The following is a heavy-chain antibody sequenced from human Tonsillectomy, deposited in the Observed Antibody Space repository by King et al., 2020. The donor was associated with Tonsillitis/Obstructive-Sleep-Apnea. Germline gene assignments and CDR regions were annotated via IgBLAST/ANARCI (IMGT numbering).Heavy chain of an antibody. J-gene: IGHJ4*02. CDR1: GYSFTSYW. CDR3: ARSRLVGATITRGGLNY. CDR2: IDPSDSYT. V-gene: IGHV5-10-1*03. Sequence: QLVQSGAEVKKPGESLRISCKGSGYSFTSYWISWVRQMPGKGLEWMGRIDPSDSYTNYSPSFQGHVTISADKSISTAYLQWSSLKASDTAMYYCARSRLVGATITRGGLNYWGQGTLVTVSS. D-gene: IGHD1-26*01.